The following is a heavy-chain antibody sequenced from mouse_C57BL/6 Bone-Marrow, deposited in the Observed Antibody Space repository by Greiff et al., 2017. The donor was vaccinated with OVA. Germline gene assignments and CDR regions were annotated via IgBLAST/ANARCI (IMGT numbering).Heavy chain of an antibody. D-gene: IGHD2-12*01. CDR1: GFTFSNYW. V-gene: IGHV6-3*01. Sequence: EVMLVESGGGLVQPGGSMKLSCVASGFTFSNYWMNWVRQSPEKGLEWVAQIRLKSDNYATHYAESVKGRFTISRDDSKSSVHLQMNNLRAEDTVIYYCTGNYSNDGWYFDVWGTGTTVTVSS. CDR2: IRLKSDNYAT. CDR3: TGNYSNDGWYFDV. J-gene: IGHJ1*03.